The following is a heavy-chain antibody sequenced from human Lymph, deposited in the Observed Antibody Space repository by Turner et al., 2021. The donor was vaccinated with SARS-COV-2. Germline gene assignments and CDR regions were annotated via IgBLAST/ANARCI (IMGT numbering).Heavy chain of an antibody. Sequence: QVQLQESGPRLVKPLATLSLTCTVSGGSMNSNYWSWIRQPPGKRLEWIGYIYYRGSTNYNPSLKSRVTISVDTSTNQFSLMLTSATAADTAIYYCARETVNNWVDPWGQGILVTVSS. J-gene: IGHJ5*02. V-gene: IGHV4-59*01. CDR2: IYYRGST. D-gene: IGHD2-21*02. CDR1: GGSMNSNY. CDR3: ARETVNNWVDP.